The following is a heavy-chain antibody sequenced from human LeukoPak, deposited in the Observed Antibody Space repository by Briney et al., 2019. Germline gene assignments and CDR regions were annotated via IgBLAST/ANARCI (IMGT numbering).Heavy chain of an antibody. Sequence: PGRSLRLSCAASGFTFDDYAMHWVRQAPGKGLEWVSGISWNSGSIGYADSVKGRFTISRDNAKNSLYLQMNSLRAEDTALYYCAKDISDYGDYHGEDYWGQGTLVTVSS. D-gene: IGHD4-17*01. CDR2: ISWNSGSI. CDR3: AKDISDYGDYHGEDY. J-gene: IGHJ4*02. CDR1: GFTFDDYA. V-gene: IGHV3-9*01.